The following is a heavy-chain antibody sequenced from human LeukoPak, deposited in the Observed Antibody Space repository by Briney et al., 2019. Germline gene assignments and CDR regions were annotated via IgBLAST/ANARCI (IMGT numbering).Heavy chain of an antibody. CDR3: ARGDDYGDY. CDR1: RFTFSSYN. J-gene: IGHJ4*02. CDR2: ISSSGSTI. V-gene: IGHV3-48*04. Sequence: GGSLRLSCAASRFTFSSYNMNWVRQAPGKGLEWVSYISSSGSTIYYADSVKGRFTISRDNAKNSLYLQMNSLRAEDTAVYYCARGDDYGDYWGQGTLVTVSS.